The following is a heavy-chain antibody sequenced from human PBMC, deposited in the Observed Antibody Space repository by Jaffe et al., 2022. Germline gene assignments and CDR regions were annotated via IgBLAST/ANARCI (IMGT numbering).Heavy chain of an antibody. V-gene: IGHV1-46*01. J-gene: IGHJ3*02. D-gene: IGHD3-22*01. CDR2: INPSGGST. CDR3: ATPRDRRSGYYYAHDAFDI. CDR1: GYTFTSYY. Sequence: QVQLVQSGAEVKKPGASVKVSCKASGYTFTSYYMHWVRQAPGQGLEWMGIINPSGGSTSYAQKFQGRVTMTRDTSTSTVYMELSSLRSEDTAVYYCATPRDRRSGYYYAHDAFDIWGQGTMVTVSS.